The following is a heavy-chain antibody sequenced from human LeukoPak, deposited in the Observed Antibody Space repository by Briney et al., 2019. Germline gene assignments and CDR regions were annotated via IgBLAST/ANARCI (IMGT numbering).Heavy chain of an antibody. CDR1: GCTFRTYC. CDR3: TKEGDCGSACCVAYFFDD. J-gene: IGHJ4*02. V-gene: IGHV3-21*01. D-gene: IGHD2-21*02. Sequence: GASLRLSSSAAGCTFRTYCRYWFRQAHGKGLEWISSISASSKYIYYADSVKGRFTISRDNAKNSLYLQINSLRAEDTAMYYCTKEGDCGSACCVAYFFDDWGPGTLVTVSS. CDR2: ISASSKYI.